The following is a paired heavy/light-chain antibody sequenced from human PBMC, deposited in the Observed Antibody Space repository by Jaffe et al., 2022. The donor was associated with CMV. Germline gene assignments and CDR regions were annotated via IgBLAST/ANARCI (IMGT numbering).Light chain of an antibody. J-gene: IGLJ1*01. CDR1: SFNIGTNT. V-gene: IGLV1-44*01. CDR2: NNN. Sequence: QTVLTQPPSASGTPGQRVTISCSGNSFNIGTNTVNWYRQLPGTAPRLLIYNNNQRPSGVPDRFSGSKSGTSASLAISGLQSDDDADYYCAAWDDRLNGFFAFGTGTRITVL. CDR3: AAWDDRLNGFFA.
Heavy chain of an antibody. CDR2: IKEDGGLI. V-gene: IGHV3-7*03. D-gene: IGHD2-15*01. J-gene: IGHJ4*02. Sequence: EVQLVESGGGLVQPGGSLRLSCAGSGFSFSSYWMSWVRQAPGKGLEWVANIKEDGGLIYYMGSVKGRFTISRDNAKNSLYLQMNSLRVEDTAVYYCTRDSQGSRVYSSDYWGQGTLVTVSS. CDR1: GFSFSSYW. CDR3: TRDSQGSRVYSSDY.